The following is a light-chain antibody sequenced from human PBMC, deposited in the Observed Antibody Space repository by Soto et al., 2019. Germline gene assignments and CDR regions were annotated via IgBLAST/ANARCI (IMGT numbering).Light chain of an antibody. J-gene: IGLJ2*01. V-gene: IGLV1-47*01. CDR1: SSNIGRNY. CDR2: RDN. CDR3: ATWDDSLGGPV. Sequence: QSVLTQTPSVFGTPGQRVNISCSGSSSNIGRNYVYWYHQFPGTAPKLLIYRDNERPSGVPDRFSGSKSGTSASLAISGLRSGDEADYHCATWDDSLGGPVFGGGTKLTVL.